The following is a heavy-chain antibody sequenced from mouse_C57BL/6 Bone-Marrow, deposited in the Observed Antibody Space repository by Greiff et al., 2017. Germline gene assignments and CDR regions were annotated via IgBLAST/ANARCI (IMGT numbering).Heavy chain of an antibody. CDR1: GFNIKDYY. CDR2: IDPEDGET. V-gene: IGHV14-2*01. J-gene: IGHJ2*01. CDR3: TRSIIDYCTNC. D-gene: IGHD2-13*01. Sequence: EVQLQQSGAELVKPGASVKLSCTASGFNIKDYYIHWVKQRTEQGLEWIGRIDPEDGETKYAPNFQDKATITADTSSNTAYLQLSSLTSEDTAVYYCTRSIIDYCTNCWGKGTTLTVSS.